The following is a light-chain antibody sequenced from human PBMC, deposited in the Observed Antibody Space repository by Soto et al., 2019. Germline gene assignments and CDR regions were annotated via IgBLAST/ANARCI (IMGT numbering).Light chain of an antibody. CDR1: TSDIGAYNY. CDR2: EVT. J-gene: IGLJ3*02. CDR3: TSYTTKSTWV. V-gene: IGLV2-14*01. Sequence: QSVLTQPASVSGSPGQSITISCTGTTSDIGAYNYVSWYQQHPGKAPKLMIYEVTNRPSGASDRFSGSKSDNTASLTISGLRAEDEADYYCTSYTTKSTWVFGGGTKFTVL.